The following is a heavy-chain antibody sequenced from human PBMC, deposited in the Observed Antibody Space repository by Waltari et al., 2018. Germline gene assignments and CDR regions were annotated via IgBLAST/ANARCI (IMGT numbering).Heavy chain of an antibody. J-gene: IGHJ4*02. V-gene: IGHV3-23*01. D-gene: IGHD3-16*01. CDR2: ISNSGADT. CDR1: GLTFSIFA. CDR3: AKEHGVAY. Sequence: QLLESGGGLVQPGGSLRLSCSDSGLTFSIFAMSWVRQAPGKGLEWVSGISNSGADTYYADSVKGRFTISRDNSKKTLYLQINSLRVEDTAVYYCAKEHGVAYWGRGTLVTVSA.